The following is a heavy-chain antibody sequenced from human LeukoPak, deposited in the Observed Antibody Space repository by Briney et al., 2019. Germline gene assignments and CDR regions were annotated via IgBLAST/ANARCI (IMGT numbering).Heavy chain of an antibody. Sequence: GGSLRLSCAASGFTFSGSAMHWVRQAPGKGLVWVSRINSDGSSRSYADSVKGRFTISRDNAKNSLYLQMNSLRAEDTAVYYCARERFGELSDWGQGTLVTVSS. CDR3: ARERFGELSD. CDR1: GFTFSGSA. V-gene: IGHV3-74*01. D-gene: IGHD3-10*01. J-gene: IGHJ4*02. CDR2: INSDGSSR.